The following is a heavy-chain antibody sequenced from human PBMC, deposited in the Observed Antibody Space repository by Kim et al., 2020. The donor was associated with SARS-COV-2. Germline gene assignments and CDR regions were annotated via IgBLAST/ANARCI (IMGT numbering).Heavy chain of an antibody. CDR3: ARVPLGSGRPGDDY. J-gene: IGHJ4*02. Sequence: SETLSLTCAVSSGSISSSNWWSWVRQPPGKGLEWIGEIYHSGSTNYNPSLKSRVTISVDKSKNQFSLKLSSVTAADTAVYYCARVPLGSGRPGDDYWGQGTLVTVSS. V-gene: IGHV4-4*02. CDR2: IYHSGST. D-gene: IGHD6-19*01. CDR1: SGSISSSNW.